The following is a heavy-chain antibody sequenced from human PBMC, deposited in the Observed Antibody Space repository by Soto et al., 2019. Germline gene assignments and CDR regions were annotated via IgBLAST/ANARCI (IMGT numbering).Heavy chain of an antibody. V-gene: IGHV3-33*01. CDR1: GFTFSSYG. J-gene: IGHJ6*02. CDR2: IWYDGSNK. CDR3: ARDQRQLWSRYYYGMDV. D-gene: IGHD5-18*01. Sequence: QVQLVESGGGVVQPGRSLRLSCAASGFTFSSYGMHWVRQAPGKGLEWVAVIWYDGSNKYYADSVKGRFTISRDNSKNTLYLQMNSLRAEDTAVYYCARDQRQLWSRYYYGMDVWGQGTTVTVSS.